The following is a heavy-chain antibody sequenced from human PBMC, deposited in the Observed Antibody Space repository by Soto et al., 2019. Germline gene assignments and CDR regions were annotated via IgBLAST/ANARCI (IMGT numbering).Heavy chain of an antibody. D-gene: IGHD3-10*01. J-gene: IGHJ6*02. CDR1: GASISRYNY. CDR2: IIYSGDI. CDR3: ARHKGVYGSGSYPGYYYYGMDV. Sequence: SETLSLTCTVSGASISRYNYCGWFRQPPGKGLEWIGSIIYSGDIMYNPSLQSRLTLFVDTSKNQFSLKLSSVTAADTAVYYCARHKGVYGSGSYPGYYYYGMDVWGQGTTVT. V-gene: IGHV4-39*01.